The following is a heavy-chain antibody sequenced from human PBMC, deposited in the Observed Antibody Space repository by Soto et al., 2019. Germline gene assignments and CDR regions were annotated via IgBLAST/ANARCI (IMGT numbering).Heavy chain of an antibody. CDR1: GFTVSSNY. J-gene: IGHJ2*01. D-gene: IGHD6-19*01. Sequence: EVQLVETGGGLIQPGGPLRLSCAASGFTVSSNYMSWVRQAPGKGLEWVSVIYSGGTTYYADSVKGRFTISRDNSKNTLYLQMNSLRAEDTAVYYCARAGGYFDWYFDLWGRGTLVTVSS. CDR3: ARAGGYFDWYFDL. CDR2: IYSGGTT. V-gene: IGHV3-53*02.